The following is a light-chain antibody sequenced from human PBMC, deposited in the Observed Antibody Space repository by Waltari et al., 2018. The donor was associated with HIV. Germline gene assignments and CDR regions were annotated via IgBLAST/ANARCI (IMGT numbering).Light chain of an antibody. V-gene: IGKV1-39*01. CDR3: QQSYRTPRT. CDR2: AAS. CDR1: QSISSY. Sequence: DIQMTQSPSSLSASVGDRVTITCRASQSISSYLNWYPQKPGKAPKLLIYAASRLQSGVPSRFSGSGSGKDFTLTISSLQTEEFATYYWQQSYRTPRTFGQGTKVEIK. J-gene: IGKJ1*01.